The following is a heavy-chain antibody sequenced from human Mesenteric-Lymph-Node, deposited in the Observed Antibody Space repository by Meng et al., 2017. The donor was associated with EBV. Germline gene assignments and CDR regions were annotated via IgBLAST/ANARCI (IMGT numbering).Heavy chain of an antibody. CDR3: ARIGGKDTAMITRWFDP. Sequence: QVNLKGSGPGTVKPSETLSLPCAFSGGSVISNKWWSWVRQPPGKGLEWIGEIYHTGTTIYNPSLKSRVTMSIDKSKDQLSLKLSSVTAADTAVYFCARIGGKDTAMITRWFDPWGQGTLVTVSS. D-gene: IGHD5-18*01. V-gene: IGHV4-4*02. J-gene: IGHJ5*02. CDR1: GGSVISNKW. CDR2: IYHTGTT.